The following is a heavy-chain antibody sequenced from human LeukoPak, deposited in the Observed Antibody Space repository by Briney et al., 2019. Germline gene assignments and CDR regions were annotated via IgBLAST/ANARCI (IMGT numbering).Heavy chain of an antibody. CDR1: GFYFDYYA. D-gene: IGHD1-26*01. V-gene: IGHV3-23*01. CDR2: ISGAAITT. CDR3: ARTTRILGASLVDY. Sequence: GGSLRLSCAASGFYFDYYAMSWVRQPPGQGLEWVSTISGAAITTFYADAVKGRFTISRDNSQNTLYLQMNSLRADDTAVYHCARTTRILGASLVDYWGQGLHVTVSS. J-gene: IGHJ4*02.